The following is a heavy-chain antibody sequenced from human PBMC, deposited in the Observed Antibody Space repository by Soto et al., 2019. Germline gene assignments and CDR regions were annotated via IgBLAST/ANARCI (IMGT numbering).Heavy chain of an antibody. CDR3: AKDGGYSYGPYDY. CDR1: GFSFDDYG. J-gene: IGHJ4*02. D-gene: IGHD5-18*01. CDR2: INWNGDST. V-gene: IGHV3-20*04. Sequence: PGGSLRLSCAASGFSFDDYGMNWVRQAPGKGLEWVSGINWNGDSTSYADSVEGRFTVSRDNAKNSLDLQMNSLRAEDTAVYYCAKDGGYSYGPYDYWGQGTLVTVSS.